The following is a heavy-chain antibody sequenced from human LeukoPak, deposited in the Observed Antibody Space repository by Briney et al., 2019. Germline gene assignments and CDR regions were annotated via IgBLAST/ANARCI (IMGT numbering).Heavy chain of an antibody. V-gene: IGHV4-59*01. D-gene: IGHD3-22*01. CDR1: GGSISIYY. Sequence: SETLSLTCTVSGGSISIYYWSWIRQPPGKELEWMGYIYYSGSTNYNPSLKSRVTISVDTSKNQFSLKLSSVTAADTAVYYCARDGGYYYDSSGYGAFDIWGQGTMVTVSS. J-gene: IGHJ3*02. CDR3: ARDGGYYYDSSGYGAFDI. CDR2: IYYSGST.